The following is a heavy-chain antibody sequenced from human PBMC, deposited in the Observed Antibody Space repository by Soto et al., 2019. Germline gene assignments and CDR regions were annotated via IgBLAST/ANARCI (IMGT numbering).Heavy chain of an antibody. J-gene: IGHJ4*02. CDR1: GFSLSTYG. CDR2: VSGGSGTT. V-gene: IGHV3-23*01. D-gene: IGHD1-1*01. CDR3: AKWNGYGDH. Sequence: EVQLLESGGGLVQPGGSLRLSGTASGFSLSTYGVTWVRQAPGKGLDWVSGVSGGSGTTHYADSVKGRFTITTDNSENTAYLQMNSLRVEDTAVYYCAKWNGYGDHWGQGPLVTVS.